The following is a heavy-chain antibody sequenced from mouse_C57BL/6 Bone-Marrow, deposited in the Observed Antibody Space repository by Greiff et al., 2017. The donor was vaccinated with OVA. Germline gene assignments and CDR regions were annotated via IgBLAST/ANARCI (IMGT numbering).Heavy chain of an antibody. CDR3: TTALTTVVARAMDY. CDR1: GFNIKDDY. D-gene: IGHD1-1*01. CDR2: IDPENGDT. J-gene: IGHJ4*01. Sequence: EVQLQQSGAELVRPGASVKLSCTASGFNIKDDYMHWVKQRPEQGLEWIGWIDPENGDTEYASKFQGKATITANTSSNTAYLQLSSLTSEDTAVYYCTTALTTVVARAMDYWGQGTSVTVSS. V-gene: IGHV14-4*01.